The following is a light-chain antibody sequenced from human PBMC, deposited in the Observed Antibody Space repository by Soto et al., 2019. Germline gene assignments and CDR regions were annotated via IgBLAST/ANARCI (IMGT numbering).Light chain of an antibody. J-gene: IGLJ2*01. CDR3: SSYSSSSTLRL. CDR1: SSDVGGYNY. CDR2: DVS. V-gene: IGLV2-14*01. Sequence: QSALTQPASVSGSPGQSITISCTGTSSDVGGYNYVSWYQQHPGRAPKVMIYDVSSRPSGVSNRFSGSKSGNTASLTISGRQAEDEADYYCSSYSSSSTLRLFGGGTKVTVL.